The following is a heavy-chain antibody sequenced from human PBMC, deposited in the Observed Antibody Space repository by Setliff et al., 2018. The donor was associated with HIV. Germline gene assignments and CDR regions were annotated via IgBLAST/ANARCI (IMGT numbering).Heavy chain of an antibody. V-gene: IGHV4-4*07. J-gene: IGHJ4*02. Sequence: SETLSLTCTVSGGSINTYYWSWIRQPAGKGLEWVGRFYTSGSTNYNPSLKSRVTMSVDTSKNQFSLKLSSVTAADTAVYYCARDRLTYYFDYWGQGILVTVSS. CDR3: ARDRLTYYFDY. CDR1: GGSINTYY. D-gene: IGHD3-22*01. CDR2: FYTSGST.